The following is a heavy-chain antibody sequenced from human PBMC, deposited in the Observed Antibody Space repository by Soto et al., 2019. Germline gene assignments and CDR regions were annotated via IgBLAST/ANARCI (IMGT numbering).Heavy chain of an antibody. V-gene: IGHV4-39*01. J-gene: IGHJ6*02. Sequence: SETLSLTCTVSGGSVSSSSFLWGWIRQSPGKELEWIGSIYYSGTTHYNPSLKSRVTISVDTSKSQFSLKVSSVTAAETAVYYCAKNNETSVKYFYGLDVWGQGTTVTVSS. CDR2: IYYSGTT. CDR1: GGSVSSSSFL. D-gene: IGHD4-4*01. CDR3: AKNNETSVKYFYGLDV.